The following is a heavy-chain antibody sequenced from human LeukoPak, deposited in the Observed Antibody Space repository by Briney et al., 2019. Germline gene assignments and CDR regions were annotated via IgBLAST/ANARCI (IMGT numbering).Heavy chain of an antibody. V-gene: IGHV4-59*01. CDR3: ARVKKLRYCGGDCYLDY. D-gene: IGHD2-21*02. Sequence: SETLSLTCTVSDDSISDYYWSWIRQPPGKGLEWIGYIYYSGSTNYNPSLKSRVTISVDTSKNQFSLKLSSVTAADTAVYYCARVKKLRYCGGDCYLDYWGQGTLVTVSS. CDR2: IYYSGST. CDR1: DDSISDYY. J-gene: IGHJ4*02.